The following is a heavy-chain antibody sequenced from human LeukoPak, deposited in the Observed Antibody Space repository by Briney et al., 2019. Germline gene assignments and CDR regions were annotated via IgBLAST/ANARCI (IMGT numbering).Heavy chain of an antibody. CDR3: ARGRLGRFDP. V-gene: IGHV4-39*07. Sequence: SETLSPTCTVSGGSISSSSYYWGWIRQPPGKGLEWIGSIYYSGSTYYNPSLKSRVTISVDTSKNQFSLKLSSVTAADTAVYSCARGRLGRFDPWGQGTLVTVSS. CDR1: GGSISSSSYY. CDR2: IYYSGST. D-gene: IGHD4-11*01. J-gene: IGHJ5*02.